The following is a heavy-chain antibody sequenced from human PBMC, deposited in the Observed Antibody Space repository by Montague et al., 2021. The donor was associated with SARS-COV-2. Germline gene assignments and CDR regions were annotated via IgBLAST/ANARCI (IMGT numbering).Heavy chain of an antibody. V-gene: IGHV4-39*07. CDR2: MYYSGST. D-gene: IGHD3-22*01. Sequence: SETLSLTCTVSGGSFKSTSHYWGWIRQPPGKGLEWIGNMYYSGSTHYNPSLKSRVTMLIDTSNNEFSLKLSSVTAADTAVYYCARVQGEITMIVVVLTAAAHYFDYWGQGTLVTVSA. CDR3: ARVQGEITMIVVVLTAAAHYFDY. J-gene: IGHJ4*02. CDR1: GGSFKSTSHY.